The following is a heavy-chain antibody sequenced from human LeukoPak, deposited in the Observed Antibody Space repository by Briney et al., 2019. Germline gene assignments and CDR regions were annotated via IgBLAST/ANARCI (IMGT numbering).Heavy chain of an antibody. D-gene: IGHD5-24*01. Sequence: GESLKISCKGSGYSFTSYWIGWVRQMPGKGLEWMGRIDPSDFYTNYSPSFQGHVTISADRSISTAYLQWSSLKASDTAMYYCARLPNSRDGYGVDGGQGTLVTVSS. V-gene: IGHV5-10-1*01. CDR1: GYSFTSYW. J-gene: IGHJ4*02. CDR2: IDPSDFYT. CDR3: ARLPNSRDGYGVD.